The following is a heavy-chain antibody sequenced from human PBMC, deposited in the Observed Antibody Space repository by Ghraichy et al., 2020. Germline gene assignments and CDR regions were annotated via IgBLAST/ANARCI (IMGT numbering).Heavy chain of an antibody. CDR3: ARGTIYFHISALDH. CDR2: ISYNGST. V-gene: IGHV4-30-4*01. Sequence: SETLSLTCTVSGGSITSGDYYWSWLRQPPGMGLEWIGDISYNGSTHYNPSLKSRVIISVAKSKKQFSLKVNSVTAADTAMYYCARGTIYFHISALDHWGQGALVTVSS. CDR1: GGSITSGDYY. J-gene: IGHJ4*02. D-gene: IGHD2/OR15-2a*01.